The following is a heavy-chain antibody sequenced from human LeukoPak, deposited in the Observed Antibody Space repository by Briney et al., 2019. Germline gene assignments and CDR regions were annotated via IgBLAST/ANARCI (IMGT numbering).Heavy chain of an antibody. CDR1: GYTFTSYY. V-gene: IGHV1-46*03. J-gene: IGHJ4*02. D-gene: IGHD2-2*01. CDR3: AHRGGCISTSCNLDY. Sequence: VASVKVSCKTSGYTFTSYYMHWMRQAPGQGFEWVGMINPNGGGTSSAQEFQGRVTLTRDTSTSTVYMDLSSLRSEDTAIYYCAHRGGCISTSCNLDYWGQGTLVIVSS. CDR2: INPNGGGT.